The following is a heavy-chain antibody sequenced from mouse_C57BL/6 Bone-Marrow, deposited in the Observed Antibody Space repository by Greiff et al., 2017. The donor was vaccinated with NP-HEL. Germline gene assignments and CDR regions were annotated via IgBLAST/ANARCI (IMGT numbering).Heavy chain of an antibody. CDR2: ISSGGSYT. D-gene: IGHD2-10*02. CDR1: GFTFSSYG. J-gene: IGHJ3*01. CDR3: ARHRYGNYWFAY. V-gene: IGHV5-6*01. Sequence: VQLVESGGDLVKPGGSLKLSCAASGFTFSSYGMSWVRQTPDKRLEWVATISSGGSYTYYPDSVKGRFTISRDNAKNTLYLQMSSLKSEDTAMYYCARHRYGNYWFAYWGQGTLVTVSA.